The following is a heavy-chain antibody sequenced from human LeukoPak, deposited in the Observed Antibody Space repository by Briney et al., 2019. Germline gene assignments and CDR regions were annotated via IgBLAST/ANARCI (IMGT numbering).Heavy chain of an antibody. CDR1: GGSISSSSYY. V-gene: IGHV4-39*07. CDR3: ARGYGDYPAVLEAEYFQH. CDR2: IYYSGST. Sequence: PSETLSLTCTVSGGSISSSSYYWGWIRQPPGKGLEWIGSIYYSGSTYYNPSLKSRVTISVDTSKNQFSLKLSSVTAADSAVYYCARGYGDYPAVLEAEYFQHWGQGTLVTVSS. D-gene: IGHD4-17*01. J-gene: IGHJ1*01.